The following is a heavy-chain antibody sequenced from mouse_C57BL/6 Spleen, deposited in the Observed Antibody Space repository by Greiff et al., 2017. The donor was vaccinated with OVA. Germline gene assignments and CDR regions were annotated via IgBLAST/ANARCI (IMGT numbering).Heavy chain of an antibody. Sequence: EVQRVESGPGLVKPSQSLSLTCSVTGYSITSGYYWNWIRQFPGNKLEWMGYISYDGSNNYNPSLKNRISITRDPSKNQFFLKLNSVTTEDTATYYCARAVITTVEDYFDYWGQGTTLTVSS. V-gene: IGHV3-6*01. CDR3: ARAVITTVEDYFDY. CDR2: ISYDGSN. CDR1: GYSITSGYY. D-gene: IGHD1-1*01. J-gene: IGHJ2*01.